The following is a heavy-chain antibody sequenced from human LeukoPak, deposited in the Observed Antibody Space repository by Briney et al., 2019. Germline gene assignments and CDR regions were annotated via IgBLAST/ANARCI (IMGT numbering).Heavy chain of an antibody. V-gene: IGHV3-74*01. CDR2: INSDGSST. J-gene: IGHJ4*02. D-gene: IGHD6-6*01. CDR3: AKWKYSNSGIDDY. Sequence: PGGSLRLSCAASGFTFSSYWMHWFRQAPGKGLVWVSRINSDGSSTSYADSVKGRFTISRDNSKNMLYLQMNNLRAEDTAVYYCAKWKYSNSGIDDYWGQGTLVTVSS. CDR1: GFTFSSYW.